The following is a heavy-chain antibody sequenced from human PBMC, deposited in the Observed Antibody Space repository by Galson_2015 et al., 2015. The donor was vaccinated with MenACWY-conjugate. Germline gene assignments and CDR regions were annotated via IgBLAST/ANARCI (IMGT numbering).Heavy chain of an antibody. Sequence: SETLSLTCTVSGGSASSSGYYWTWIRQPPGKGLEWIGLIYDSETTKYNPSLEGRVTISLDTSKNQFSLKLSSVTAADTAVYYCARENRITFGGVIVGVYNWFDPWGQGTLVTVSS. CDR2: IYDSETT. V-gene: IGHV4-61*08. CDR1: GGSASSSGYY. CDR3: ARENRITFGGVIVGVYNWFDP. J-gene: IGHJ5*02. D-gene: IGHD3-16*02.